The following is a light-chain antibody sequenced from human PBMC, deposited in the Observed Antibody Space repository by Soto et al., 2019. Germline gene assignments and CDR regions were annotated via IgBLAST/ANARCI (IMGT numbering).Light chain of an antibody. CDR3: RQCKSYPIT. Sequence: DIQLTQSPSSLSASVGDRVTITCRASQGVSNCLGWLQQKPGKAPKSLIHDASILQSGVPSRFSGSGSGTEFTLTISSLQPEDFATYYCRQCKSYPITFGQGTRLEIK. V-gene: IGKV1-16*01. J-gene: IGKJ5*01. CDR1: QGVSNC. CDR2: DAS.